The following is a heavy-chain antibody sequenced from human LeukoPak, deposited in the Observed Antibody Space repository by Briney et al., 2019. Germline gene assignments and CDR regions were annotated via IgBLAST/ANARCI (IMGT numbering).Heavy chain of an antibody. J-gene: IGHJ6*03. CDR3: AIYGDDYYYYYYYYYMDV. CDR1: GFTFSSYG. Sequence: TGGSLRLSCAASGFTFSSYGMHWVRQAPGKGLEWVAFIRYDGSNKYYADSVKGRFTISRDNAKNSLYLQMNSLRAEDTAVYYCAIYGDDYYYYYYYYYMDVWGKGTTVTVSS. D-gene: IGHD4-17*01. V-gene: IGHV3-30*02. CDR2: IRYDGSNK.